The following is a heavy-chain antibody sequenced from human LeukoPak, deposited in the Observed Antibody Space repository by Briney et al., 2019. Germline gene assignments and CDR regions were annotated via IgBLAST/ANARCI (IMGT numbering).Heavy chain of an antibody. J-gene: IGHJ4*02. CDR2: ISPSGTDI. CDR3: ARVSSSMGGATDF. V-gene: IGHV3-11*04. CDR1: GFTFTDTY. Sequence: GGSLRLSCAASGFTFTDTYMTWIRQAPGKGLESLSYISPSGTDISYADSVKGRFTISRDNAKNSVYLEMNSLRAEDTAVYYCARVSSSMGGATDFWGLGTLVTVSS. D-gene: IGHD1-26*01.